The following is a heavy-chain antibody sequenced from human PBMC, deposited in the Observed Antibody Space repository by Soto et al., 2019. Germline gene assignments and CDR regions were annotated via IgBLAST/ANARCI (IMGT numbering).Heavy chain of an antibody. D-gene: IGHD5-18*01. J-gene: IGHJ6*02. Sequence: AVGSLRLSCAASGFTFSSYSMNWVRQAPGKGLEWVSSISSSSSYIYYADSVKGRFTISRDNAKNSLYLQMNSLRAEDTAVYYCARVGSYGYYYYYGMDVWGQGTTVTVSS. CDR3: ARVGSYGYYYYYGMDV. CDR2: ISSSSSYI. V-gene: IGHV3-21*01. CDR1: GFTFSSYS.